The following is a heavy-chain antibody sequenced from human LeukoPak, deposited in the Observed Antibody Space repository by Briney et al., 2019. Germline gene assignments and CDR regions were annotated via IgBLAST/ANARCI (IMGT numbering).Heavy chain of an antibody. V-gene: IGHV3-30*18. CDR3: AKDSRYSLPVQIYYYYGMDV. CDR2: ISHDGSNK. J-gene: IGHJ6*02. D-gene: IGHD2-15*01. Sequence: GGSLRLSCAASGFTFSSYGMHWVRQAPGKGLEWVAVISHDGSNKYYADSVKGRFTISRDNSKNTLYLQMNSLRAEDTAVYYCAKDSRYSLPVQIYYYYGMDVWGQGTTVTVSS. CDR1: GFTFSSYG.